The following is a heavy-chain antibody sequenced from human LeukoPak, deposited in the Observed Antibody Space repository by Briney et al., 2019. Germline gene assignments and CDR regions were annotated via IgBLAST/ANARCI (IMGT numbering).Heavy chain of an antibody. D-gene: IGHD3-3*01. V-gene: IGHV3-30*02. CDR2: IRYDGSNK. Sequence: GGSLRLSCAASGFTFSSYGMHWVRQAPGKGLEWVAYIRYDGSNKYYADSVKGRFTISRDNSKNTLYLQMNSLRAGDTAVYYCAKDAPGYDFWSGQNWFDPWGQGTLVTVSS. CDR1: GFTFSSYG. J-gene: IGHJ5*02. CDR3: AKDAPGYDFWSGQNWFDP.